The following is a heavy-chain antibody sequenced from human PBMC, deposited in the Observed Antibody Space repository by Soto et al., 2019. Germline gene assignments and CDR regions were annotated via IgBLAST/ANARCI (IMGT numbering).Heavy chain of an antibody. CDR3: ARREYYFDGSGYYGAFDI. J-gene: IGHJ3*02. Sequence: GGSLRLSCAASGFTFSSYVMHWVRQAPGKGLEWVTYISNDGNKKYYADSVEGRFTISRDNSKNTLYLQMNSLRAEDTAVYFCARREYYFDGSGYYGAFDIWGQGTMVTVS. CDR1: GFTFSSYV. D-gene: IGHD3-22*01. V-gene: IGHV3-30-3*01. CDR2: ISNDGNKK.